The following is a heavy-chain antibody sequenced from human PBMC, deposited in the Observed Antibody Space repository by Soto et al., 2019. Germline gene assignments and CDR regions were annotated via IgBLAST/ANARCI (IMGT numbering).Heavy chain of an antibody. Sequence: ASVKVSCKASGYTFTSYYMHWVRQAPGQGLEWMGFINPSGGSTSYAQKFQGRVTLARDTSTSTVYMELSSLSSEDTAAYVCARDAYYYGWGSLAHYYYGLDVWGQGTTVTVSS. D-gene: IGHD3-10*01. V-gene: IGHV1-46*01. CDR2: INPSGGST. J-gene: IGHJ6*02. CDR3: ARDAYYYGWGSLAHYYYGLDV. CDR1: GYTFTSYY.